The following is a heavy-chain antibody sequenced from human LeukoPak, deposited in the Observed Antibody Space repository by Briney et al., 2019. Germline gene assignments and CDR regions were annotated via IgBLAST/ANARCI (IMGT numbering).Heavy chain of an antibody. J-gene: IGHJ4*02. Sequence: ASVKVSCKASGYTFTSYGISWVRQAPGQGLEWMGWISAYNGNTNYAQKLQGRVTMTTDTSTSTACMELRSLRSDDTAVYYCARVPTRSSGWDYWGQGTLVTVSS. CDR3: ARVPTRSSGWDY. V-gene: IGHV1-18*01. CDR2: ISAYNGNT. D-gene: IGHD6-19*01. CDR1: GYTFTSYG.